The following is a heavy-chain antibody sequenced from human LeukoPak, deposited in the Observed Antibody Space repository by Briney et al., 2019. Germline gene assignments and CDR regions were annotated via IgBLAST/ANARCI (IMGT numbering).Heavy chain of an antibody. Sequence: ASVKVSCKASGYTFTGYYMHWVRQAPGQGLEWMGWINPNSGGTNYAQKFQGRVTMTRDTSISTAYMELSRLRSDDTAVYYCARDLGTSYYYDSSGYYAEYFQHWGQGTLVTVSS. V-gene: IGHV1-2*02. CDR1: GYTFTGYY. CDR2: INPNSGGT. J-gene: IGHJ1*01. D-gene: IGHD3-22*01. CDR3: ARDLGTSYYYDSSGYYAEYFQH.